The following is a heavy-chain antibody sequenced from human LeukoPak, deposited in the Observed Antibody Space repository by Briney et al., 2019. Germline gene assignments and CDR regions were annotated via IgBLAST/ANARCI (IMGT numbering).Heavy chain of an antibody. Sequence: TSETLSLTCTVSGGSISSSSYYWGWIRQPPGKGLEWIGSIYYSGSTYYNPSLKSRVTISVDTSKNQFSLKLSSVTAADTAVYYCARRRMVRGVIGYYYYMDVWGKGTTVTVSS. J-gene: IGHJ6*03. CDR1: GGSISSSSYY. CDR2: IYYSGST. V-gene: IGHV4-39*01. CDR3: ARRRMVRGVIGYYYYMDV. D-gene: IGHD3-10*01.